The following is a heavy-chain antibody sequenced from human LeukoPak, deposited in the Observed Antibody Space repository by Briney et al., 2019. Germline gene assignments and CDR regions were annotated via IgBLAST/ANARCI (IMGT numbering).Heavy chain of an antibody. V-gene: IGHV4-31*03. J-gene: IGHJ4*02. D-gene: IGHD3-22*01. CDR2: IYYSGST. CDR3: AKAPYYYGSSGPPYFDY. Sequence: SETLSLTCTVSGGSISSGGYYWSWIRQHPGKGLEWIGYIYYSGSTYYNPSLKSRVTISVDTSKNQFSLKLSSVTAADTAVYYCAKAPYYYGSSGPPYFDYWGQGTLVTVSS. CDR1: GGSISSGGYY.